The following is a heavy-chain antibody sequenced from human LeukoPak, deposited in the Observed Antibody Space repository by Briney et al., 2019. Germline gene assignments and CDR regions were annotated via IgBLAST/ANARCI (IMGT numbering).Heavy chain of an antibody. J-gene: IGHJ4*02. CDR2: INHSGST. V-gene: IGHV4-34*01. D-gene: IGHD4-17*01. CDR3: ARTDYGDYSGGDY. Sequence: PSETLSLTCAVYGGSFSGYYWSWIRQPPGKGLEWIGEINHSGSTNYNPSLKSRVTISVDTSKNQFSLKLSSVTAADTAVYYCARTDYGDYSGGDYWGQGTLVTVSS. CDR1: GGSFSGYY.